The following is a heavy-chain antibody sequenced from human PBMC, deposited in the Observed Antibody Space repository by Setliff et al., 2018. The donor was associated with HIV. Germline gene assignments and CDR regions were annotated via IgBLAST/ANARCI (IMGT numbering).Heavy chain of an antibody. CDR2: INTNTGDP. Sequence: ASVKVSCKASGYTFTTYAVNWVRQAPGHGLEWMGWINTNTGDPTYAQGFTGRFVFSLDTSVNTAYLQISSLKAGDTAVYYCARDDHSGSPKGFWPWTFDIWGQGTMVTVSS. D-gene: IGHD1-26*01. J-gene: IGHJ3*02. CDR3: ARDDHSGSPKGFWPWTFDI. CDR1: GYTFTTYA. V-gene: IGHV7-4-1*02.